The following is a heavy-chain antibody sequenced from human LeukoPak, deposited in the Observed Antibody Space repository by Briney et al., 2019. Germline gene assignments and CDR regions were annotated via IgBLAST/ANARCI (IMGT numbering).Heavy chain of an antibody. J-gene: IGHJ4*02. CDR3: ARDRSGWYAIDY. V-gene: IGHV3-21*01. CDR1: EFTFSSYS. Sequence: PGGSLRLSCAASEFTFSSYSMNWVRQAPGKGLEWVSSISGSSTYMYYADSVKGRFTISRDTARNSLYLHMNSLRAEDTAVYYCARDRSGWYAIDYWGQGALVTVSS. CDR2: ISGSSTYM. D-gene: IGHD6-19*01.